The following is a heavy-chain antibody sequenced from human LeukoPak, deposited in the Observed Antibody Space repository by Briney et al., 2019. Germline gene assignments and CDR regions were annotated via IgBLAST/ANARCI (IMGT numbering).Heavy chain of an antibody. CDR3: ARVRSGSSAGNYGMDV. V-gene: IGHV3-74*01. J-gene: IGHJ6*02. CDR1: GFTFSSYW. D-gene: IGHD1-26*01. CDR2: INSDGSST. Sequence: PGGSLRLSSAASGFTFSSYWMHWVRQAPGKGLVWVSRINSDGSSTSYADSVKGRFTISKDNAKNTLYLQMNSLRAEDTAVYYCARVRSGSSAGNYGMDVWGQGTTVTVSS.